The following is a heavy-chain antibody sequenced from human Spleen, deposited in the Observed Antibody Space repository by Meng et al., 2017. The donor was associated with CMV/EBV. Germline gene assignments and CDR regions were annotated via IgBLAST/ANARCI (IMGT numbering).Heavy chain of an antibody. CDR2: INSDGSST. Sequence: FTFSSYWMHWVRQAPGKGLVWVSRINSDGSSTIYADSVKGRFTISRDNARKTLYLQMNSLRAEDTAVYYCARDMTPAAWGDDAIDIWGQGTMVTVSS. CDR1: FTFSSYW. D-gene: IGHD2-2*01. CDR3: ARDMTPAAWGDDAIDI. J-gene: IGHJ3*02. V-gene: IGHV3-74*01.